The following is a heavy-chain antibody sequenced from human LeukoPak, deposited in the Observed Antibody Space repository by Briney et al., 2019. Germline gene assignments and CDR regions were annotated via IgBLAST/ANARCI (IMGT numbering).Heavy chain of an antibody. CDR2: ISSGGTNM. CDR3: ARDLVGATRDY. V-gene: IGHV3-11*01. Sequence: GGSLRLSCAASGFTFSDYYMSWIRQAPGKGLEWVSYISSGGTNMFYADSVKGRFTISRDNAKNSLYLQMNSLRAEDTAVYYCARDLVGATRDYWGQGTLVTVSS. J-gene: IGHJ4*02. CDR1: GFTFSDYY. D-gene: IGHD1-26*01.